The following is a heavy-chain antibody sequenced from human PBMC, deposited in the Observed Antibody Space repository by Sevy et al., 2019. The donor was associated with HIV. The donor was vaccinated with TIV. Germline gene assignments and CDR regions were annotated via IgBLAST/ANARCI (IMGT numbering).Heavy chain of an antibody. V-gene: IGHV3-30*18. Sequence: GGSLRLSCAASGFTFSSYGMHWVRQAPGKGLEWVAVISYDGSNKYYADSVKGRFTISRDNSKNTLYLQMNSLRAEDTAVYYCAKGVYYYGSGRHWFDYWGQGTLVTVSS. CDR3: AKGVYYYGSGRHWFDY. CDR2: ISYDGSNK. D-gene: IGHD3-10*01. J-gene: IGHJ4*02. CDR1: GFTFSSYG.